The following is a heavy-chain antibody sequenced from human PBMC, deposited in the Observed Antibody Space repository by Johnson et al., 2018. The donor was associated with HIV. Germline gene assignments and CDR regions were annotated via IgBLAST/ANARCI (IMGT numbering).Heavy chain of an antibody. CDR1: GFPFSTYA. D-gene: IGHD2-2*03. CDR2: ISGSGGTI. CDR3: ASGYCSSTSCYGRKLLDDAFDI. V-gene: IGHV3-48*04. J-gene: IGHJ3*02. Sequence: VQLVESGGGVVQPGRSLRLSCAASGFPFSTYAMHWVRQAPGKGLEWVSYISGSGGTIYNADSVKGRFTISRDNAKNSLYLQMNSLRAEDTAVYYCASGYCSSTSCYGRKLLDDAFDIWGQGTMVTVSS.